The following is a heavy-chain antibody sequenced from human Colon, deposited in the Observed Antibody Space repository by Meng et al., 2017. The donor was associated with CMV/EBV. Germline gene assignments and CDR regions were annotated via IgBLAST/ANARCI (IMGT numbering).Heavy chain of an antibody. CDR3: AKNLFVPPAIMSVFAPNDY. CDR2: ISGSGGST. Sequence: GESLKISCAASGFMFNTYIMSWVRQAPGKGLEWVSSISGSGGSTYYEDSVRGRFLISRDNSKNTVYLQMNSLRADDTALYYCAKNLFVPPAIMSVFAPNDYWGQGTLVTVSS. CDR1: GFMFNTYI. D-gene: IGHD2-2*02. J-gene: IGHJ4*02. V-gene: IGHV3-23*01.